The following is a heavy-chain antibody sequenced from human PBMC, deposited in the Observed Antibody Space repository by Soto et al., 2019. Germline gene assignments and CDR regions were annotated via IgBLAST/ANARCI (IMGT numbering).Heavy chain of an antibody. D-gene: IGHD7-27*01. CDR2: INHSGST. J-gene: IGHJ4*02. V-gene: IGHV4-34*01. CDR3: ARRWGRTFDY. Sequence: TSETLSLTCVVYGGSFSGYYWTWIRQPPGTGLEWIGEINHSGSTNYNPSLKSRVTISVDTSKNQFSLKLSSVTAADTAVYYCARRWGRTFDYWGQGTLVTVSS. CDR1: GGSFSGYY.